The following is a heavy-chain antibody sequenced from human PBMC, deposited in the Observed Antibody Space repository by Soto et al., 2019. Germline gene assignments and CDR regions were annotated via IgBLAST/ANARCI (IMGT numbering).Heavy chain of an antibody. CDR1: GFTLSVYW. CDR2: IKRDGSEK. CDR3: VREFGKGDY. Sequence: PGGSLRLSCAASGFTLSVYWMNWVRQAPGKGLEWVSNIKRDGSEKNYADSVKGRFTISRDNAKNTLFLQMNSLRAEDTAVYYCVREFGKGDYWGQGTLVTVS. J-gene: IGHJ4*02. V-gene: IGHV3-7*01. D-gene: IGHD3-10*01.